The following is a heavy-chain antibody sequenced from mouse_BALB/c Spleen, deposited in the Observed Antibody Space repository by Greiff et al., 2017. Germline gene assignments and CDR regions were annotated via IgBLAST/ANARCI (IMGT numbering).Heavy chain of an antibody. CDR1: GFSLTSYG. J-gene: IGHJ2*01. D-gene: IGHD1-1*01. Sequence: QVQLKESGPGLVAPSQSLSITCTVSGFSLTSYGVHWVRQPPGKGLEWLGVIWAGGSTNYNSALMSRLSISKDNSKSQVFLKMNSLQTDDTAMYYCARESSDYYGSTRYFDYWGQGTTLTVSS. CDR3: ARESSDYYGSTRYFDY. V-gene: IGHV2-9*02. CDR2: IWAGGST.